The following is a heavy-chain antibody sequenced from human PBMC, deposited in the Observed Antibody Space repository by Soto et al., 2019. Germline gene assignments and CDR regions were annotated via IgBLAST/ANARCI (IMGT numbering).Heavy chain of an antibody. CDR3: VTGWSEY. CDR2: INSDGSFI. V-gene: IGHV3-74*01. Sequence: EVQLVESGGGLVQPGGSLRLSCVVSEFTFSSSWTHWVRQGPGKGLVWVSRINSDGSFINYADSVKGRFTTSRDNAKNMLYLQMNSLRAEDTALYYCVTGWSEYWGQGTLVTVSS. D-gene: IGHD2-15*01. CDR1: EFTFSSSW. J-gene: IGHJ4*02.